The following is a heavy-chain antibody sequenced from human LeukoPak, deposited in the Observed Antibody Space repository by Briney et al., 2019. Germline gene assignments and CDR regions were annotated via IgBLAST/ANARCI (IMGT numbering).Heavy chain of an antibody. CDR3: ARGYGSSYRIDY. V-gene: IGHV1-46*01. CDR2: INPSGDST. Sequence: GALVKVSCKASGYTFTNYYMHWVRQAPGQGLEWMGVINPSGDSTRYEQKFQDRVTMTRETSTRTVYMELSSLRSEDTAVYYCARGYGSSYRIDYWGQGTLVTVSS. CDR1: GYTFTNYY. J-gene: IGHJ4*02. D-gene: IGHD2-15*01.